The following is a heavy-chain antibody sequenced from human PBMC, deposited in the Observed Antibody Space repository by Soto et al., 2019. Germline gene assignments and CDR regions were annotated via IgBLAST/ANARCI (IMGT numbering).Heavy chain of an antibody. J-gene: IGHJ6*02. CDR2: ISFDGSNE. V-gene: IGHV3-30-3*01. D-gene: IGHD3-22*01. CDR1: GFNFSDYV. CDR3: AREGDYDSRGYRYGIDV. Sequence: WSLRLSCVASGFNFSDYVVHWVRQAPGRGLVWMAFISFDGSNEYYADFVKGRFTISRDNSKNMVYLQVNSLRADDTAVYFCAREGDYDSRGYRYGIDVCGQGTTVTV.